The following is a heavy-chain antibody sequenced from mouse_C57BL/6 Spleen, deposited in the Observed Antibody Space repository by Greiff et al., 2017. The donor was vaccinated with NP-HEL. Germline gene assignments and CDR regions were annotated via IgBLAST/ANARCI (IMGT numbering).Heavy chain of an antibody. J-gene: IGHJ4*01. CDR2: ISRGGGYT. V-gene: IGHV5-6*01. CDR3: ASNMDYYSLDY. Sequence: VQLQQSGGDLVKPGGSLKLSCAASGFTFTSYGMSWVRQTPGQRLEWVATISRGGGYTYYTDNVKGRFTLSVDNATNTLYLQISSLKSDDAAMYYCASNMDYYSLDYWGQGTSVTVSS. CDR1: GFTFTSYG.